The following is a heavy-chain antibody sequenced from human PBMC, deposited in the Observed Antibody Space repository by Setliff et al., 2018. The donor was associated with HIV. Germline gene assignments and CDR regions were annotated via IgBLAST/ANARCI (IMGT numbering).Heavy chain of an antibody. V-gene: IGHV1-69*10. CDR2: VISVLEIT. J-gene: IGHJ3*02. CDR1: GGTSSTHA. CDR3: AGPRGDEAFDI. D-gene: IGHD3-10*01. Sequence: ASVKVSCKASGGTSSTHAMNWVRQAPGRGLEWMGQVISVLEITDYAQKFQGRVTVTADESTSTFYLELSGLRSDDTAVYYCAGPRGDEAFDIWGQGTKVTVSS.